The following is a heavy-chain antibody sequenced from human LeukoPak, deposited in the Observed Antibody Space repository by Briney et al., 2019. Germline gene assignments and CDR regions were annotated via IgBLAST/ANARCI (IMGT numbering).Heavy chain of an antibody. CDR2: FNVGNGNT. Sequence: ASVKVSCKTSGYTFTTYSIHWVRQAPGQGLEWMAWFNVGNGNTKYSQNLLGRLTITTDTYASTAYMELSSLRSEDTALYFCARNLVVYGSRSYFDYWGQGTPVTVSS. V-gene: IGHV1-3*01. CDR3: ARNLVVYGSRSYFDY. J-gene: IGHJ4*02. D-gene: IGHD3-10*01. CDR1: GYTFTTYS.